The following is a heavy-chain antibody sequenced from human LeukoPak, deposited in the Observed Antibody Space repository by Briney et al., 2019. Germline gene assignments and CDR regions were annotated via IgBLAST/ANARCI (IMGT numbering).Heavy chain of an antibody. CDR2: INPNSGGT. J-gene: IGHJ4*02. CDR1: GYTFTGYY. D-gene: IGHD2-15*01. CDR3: ATDRYCSGGSCTNLFDY. Sequence: ASVKVSCKASGYTFTGYYMHWVRQAPGQGLEWMGWINPNSGGTNYAQEFQGRVTMTRDTSISTAYMELSRLRSDDTAVYYCATDRYCSGGSCTNLFDYWGQGTLVTVSS. V-gene: IGHV1-2*02.